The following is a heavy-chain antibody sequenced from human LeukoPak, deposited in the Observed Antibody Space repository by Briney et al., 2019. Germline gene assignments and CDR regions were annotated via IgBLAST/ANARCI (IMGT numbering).Heavy chain of an antibody. Sequence: PGGSLRLSCAASGFIFSSYAMSWVRQAPGKGLEWVSAISGSGGSTYYADSVRGRFTISRDNSKNTLYLQMNSLRAEDTAVYYCASSTVTRTDYFDYWGQGTLVTVSS. D-gene: IGHD4-17*01. V-gene: IGHV3-23*01. CDR3: ASSTVTRTDYFDY. CDR1: GFIFSSYA. CDR2: ISGSGGST. J-gene: IGHJ4*02.